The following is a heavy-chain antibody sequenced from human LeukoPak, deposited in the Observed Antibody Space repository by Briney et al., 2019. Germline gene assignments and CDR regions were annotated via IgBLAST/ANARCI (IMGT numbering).Heavy chain of an antibody. CDR3: AKGKYYYDSSGYYRFDY. J-gene: IGHJ4*02. Sequence: SETLSPTCAVYGGSFSGYYWSWIRQPPGKGLEWIGEINHSGSTNYNPSLKSRVTISVDTSKNQFPLKLSSVTAADTAVYYCAKGKYYYDSSGYYRFDYWGQGTLVTVSS. D-gene: IGHD3-22*01. V-gene: IGHV4-34*01. CDR1: GGSFSGYY. CDR2: INHSGST.